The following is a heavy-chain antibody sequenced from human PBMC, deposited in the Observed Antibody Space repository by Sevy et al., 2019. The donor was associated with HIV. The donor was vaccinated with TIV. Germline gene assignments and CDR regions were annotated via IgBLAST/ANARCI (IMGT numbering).Heavy chain of an antibody. J-gene: IGHJ4*02. CDR2: IKQDGSEK. CDR1: GFTFSSYW. Sequence: GGSLRLSCAASGFTFSSYWMSWVRQAPGKGLEWVANIKQDGSEKYYVDSVKGRFTISRDNAKNSLYLQMNSLRAEDKAVFYCARANGCSGGSCYLQYYFDYWGQGTLVTVSS. D-gene: IGHD2-15*01. V-gene: IGHV3-7*03. CDR3: ARANGCSGGSCYLQYYFDY.